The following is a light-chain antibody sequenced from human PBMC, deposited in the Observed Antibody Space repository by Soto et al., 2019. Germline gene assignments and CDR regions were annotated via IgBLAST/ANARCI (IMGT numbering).Light chain of an antibody. J-gene: IGKJ1*01. CDR1: QSVSSSY. CDR3: QQYGSSPT. Sequence: EIVLTQSPGTLSLSPGERATLSCRASQSVSSSYLAWYQQKPGQAPRLLIYGAFNRATGIPDRFSGSGSGTDFTLTISRLEPEDFAVYYCQQYGSSPTFGQGTKVEIK. V-gene: IGKV3-20*01. CDR2: GAF.